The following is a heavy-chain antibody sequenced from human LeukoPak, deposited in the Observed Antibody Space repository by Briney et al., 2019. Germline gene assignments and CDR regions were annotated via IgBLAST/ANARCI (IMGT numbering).Heavy chain of an antibody. CDR1: GFTFSKFW. J-gene: IGHJ4*02. V-gene: IGHV3-7*04. Sequence: GGSLRLSCAASGFTFSKFWMSWVRQAPGRGLEWVANIHPEGNEKYHVESVKGRFTISRDNPKNSLFLQMNGLRVEDTAVYYCARGDDFSGDHWGQGTLVTVSS. CDR3: ARGDDFSGDH. CDR2: IHPEGNEK. D-gene: IGHD1-1*01.